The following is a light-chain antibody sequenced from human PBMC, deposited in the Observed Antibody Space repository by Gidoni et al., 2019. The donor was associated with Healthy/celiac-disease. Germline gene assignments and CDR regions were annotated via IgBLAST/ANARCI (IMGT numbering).Light chain of an antibody. CDR3: MQALQTPYT. CDR2: LGS. J-gene: IGKJ2*01. CDR1: QSLLHSNGYNY. V-gene: IGKV2-28*01. Sequence: DIVRTQSPISLPVTPGEPASISCRSSQSLLHSNGYNYLDLYLQKPGQTQQLLIYLGSNRASGVPDSFSGSGSGTDVTLKISRVEAEDVGVYYCMQALQTPYTFGQGTKLEIK.